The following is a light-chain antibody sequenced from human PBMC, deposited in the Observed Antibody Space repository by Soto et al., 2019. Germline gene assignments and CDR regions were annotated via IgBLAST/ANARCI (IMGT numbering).Light chain of an antibody. CDR2: EVS. CDR1: SSDVGGYNY. V-gene: IGLV2-14*01. Sequence: QSALTQPASVSGSPGQSITISCTGTSSDVGGYNYVSWYQQHPGKAPKLMIYEVSNRPSGVSNRFSGSKSGNTASLTISGLLAADEADYYCSSYTSSSTPYVFGAGTKLTVL. CDR3: SSYTSSSTPYV. J-gene: IGLJ1*01.